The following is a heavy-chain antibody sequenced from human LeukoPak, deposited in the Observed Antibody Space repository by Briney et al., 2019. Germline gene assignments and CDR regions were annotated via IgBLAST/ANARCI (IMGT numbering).Heavy chain of an antibody. D-gene: IGHD3-3*01. CDR2: IYYSGST. V-gene: IGHV4-59*08. CDR1: GGXISSYY. J-gene: IGHJ3*02. Sequence: SDTLSLTCTVSGGXISSYYCSWLRQPPRKGLEWIGYIYYSGSTNYHPSLTSRVTISVDTSKNQFSLKMSSVTAADTAVYYCARRHRYDFWSGYYQTANDAFDIWGQGTMVTVSS. CDR3: ARRHRYDFWSGYYQTANDAFDI.